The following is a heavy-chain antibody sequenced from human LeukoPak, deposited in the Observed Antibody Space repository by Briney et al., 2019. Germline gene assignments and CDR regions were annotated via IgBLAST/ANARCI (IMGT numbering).Heavy chain of an antibody. V-gene: IGHV3-21*01. CDR2: ISSSSSYI. Sequence: GGSLRLSCAASGFTFSSYAMSWVRQAPGKGLEWVSSISSSSSYIYYADSVKGRFTISRDNAKNSLYLQMNSLRAEDTAVYYCAREGDNYDFWSGFDYWGQGTLVTVSS. J-gene: IGHJ4*02. CDR1: GFTFSSYA. D-gene: IGHD3-3*01. CDR3: AREGDNYDFWSGFDY.